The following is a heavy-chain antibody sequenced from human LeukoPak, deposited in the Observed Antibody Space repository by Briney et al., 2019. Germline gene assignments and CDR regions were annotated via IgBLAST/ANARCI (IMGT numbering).Heavy chain of an antibody. D-gene: IGHD6-19*01. J-gene: IGHJ5*02. CDR1: GYTFTSYG. Sequence: ASVKVSCKASGYTFTSYGISWVRQAPGQGLEWMGWISAYNGNTNYAQKFQGRVTMTTDTSTTTAFMELRSLRSDDTALYYCARDRRIGQWLERTDHWGQGTLVTVSS. CDR2: ISAYNGNT. V-gene: IGHV1-18*01. CDR3: ARDRRIGQWLERTDH.